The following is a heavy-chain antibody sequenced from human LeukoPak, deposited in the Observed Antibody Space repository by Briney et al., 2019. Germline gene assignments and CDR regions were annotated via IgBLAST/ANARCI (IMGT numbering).Heavy chain of an antibody. CDR1: GGSIISYY. J-gene: IGHJ4*02. D-gene: IGHD1-26*01. Sequence: SETLSLTCTVSGGSIISYYWSWIRQSPQKGLEWIAYIHSSGKTNYNPSLKSRVTISVDTSKNQFSLRVTSMTAADTGVYYCTRSFPGIVGAADFWGQGTLVTVSS. CDR3: TRSFPGIVGAADF. V-gene: IGHV4-59*01. CDR2: IHSSGKT.